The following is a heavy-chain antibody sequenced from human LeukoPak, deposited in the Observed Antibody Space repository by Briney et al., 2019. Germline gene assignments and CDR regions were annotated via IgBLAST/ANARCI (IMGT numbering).Heavy chain of an antibody. J-gene: IGHJ6*02. D-gene: IGHD6-19*01. CDR3: ATRLVPYYYYYYGMDV. CDR1: GFTFSSNA. V-gene: IGHV3-23*01. Sequence: GGSLRLSCAASGFTFSSNAMSWVRQAPGKGLEWVSAISGSGGSTYYADSVKGRFTISRDNSKNTLYLQMNSLRAEDTAVYYCATRLVPYYYYYYGMDVWGQGTTVTVSS. CDR2: ISGSGGST.